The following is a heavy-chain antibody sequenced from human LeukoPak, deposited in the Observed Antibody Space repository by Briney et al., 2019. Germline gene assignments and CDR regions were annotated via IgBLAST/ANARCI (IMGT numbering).Heavy chain of an antibody. Sequence: PGGSLRLTCAASGFTFSGHDMHSVRQTAGQGLEWVSCIATAGDTHYPDSVKGRFTISRDNARNSLYLQMNGLRAEDTVIYYCARGATIRPRSWYDVGWFGPWGQGTPVTVSS. D-gene: IGHD1-1*01. CDR1: GFTFSGHD. CDR2: IATAGDT. V-gene: IGHV3-13*01. J-gene: IGHJ5*02. CDR3: ARGATIRPRSWYDVGWFGP.